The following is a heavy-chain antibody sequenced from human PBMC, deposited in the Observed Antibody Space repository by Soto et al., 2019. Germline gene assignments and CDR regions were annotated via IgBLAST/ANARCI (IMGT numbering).Heavy chain of an antibody. V-gene: IGHV1-8*01. CDR1: GYTFTSYD. J-gene: IGHJ4*02. CDR3: ARGYSYALPFDY. Sequence: QVQLVQSGAEVKKPGASVKVSCKASGYTFTSYDISWVRQATGQGLEWMGWMNPNSGNTGYAQKFRGRVTMTRNTSISTAYMELSSLRSEDTAVYYCARGYSYALPFDYWGQGTLVTVSS. D-gene: IGHD5-18*01. CDR2: MNPNSGNT.